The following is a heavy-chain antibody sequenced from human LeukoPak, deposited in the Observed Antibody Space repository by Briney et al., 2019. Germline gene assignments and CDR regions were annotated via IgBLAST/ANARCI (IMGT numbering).Heavy chain of an antibody. CDR3: ARDEGCSSTSCLFDY. V-gene: IGHV1-46*01. D-gene: IGHD2-2*01. Sequence: GASVKVSCKASGYTFTSYYMRWVRQAPGQGLEWMGIINPSGGSTNYAQKFQGRVTMTRDMSTSTVYMELSSLRSEDTAVYYCARDEGCSSTSCLFDYWGQGTLVTVSS. J-gene: IGHJ4*02. CDR2: INPSGGST. CDR1: GYTFTSYY.